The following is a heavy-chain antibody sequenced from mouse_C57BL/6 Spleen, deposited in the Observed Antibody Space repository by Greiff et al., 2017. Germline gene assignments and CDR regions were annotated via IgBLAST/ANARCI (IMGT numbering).Heavy chain of an antibody. CDR2: IDPGDGDT. Sequence: VQLQQSGAELVKPGASVKLSCKASGYAFSSYWMNWVKQRPGKGLEWIGQIDPGDGDTNYNGKFKGKAILTADKSSSTAYMQLSSLTSEDSAVYFCARRTGIHWYFDVWGTGTTVTGSS. V-gene: IGHV1-80*01. D-gene: IGHD4-1*01. CDR1: GYAFSSYW. CDR3: ARRTGIHWYFDV. J-gene: IGHJ1*03.